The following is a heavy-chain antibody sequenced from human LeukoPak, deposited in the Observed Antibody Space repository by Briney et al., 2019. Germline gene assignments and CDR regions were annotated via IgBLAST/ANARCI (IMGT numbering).Heavy chain of an antibody. V-gene: IGHV3-23*01. J-gene: IGHJ4*02. CDR1: GSTFSSYA. Sequence: GGSLRLSCAASGSTFSSYAMSWVRQAPGKGLEWVSAISGSGGSTYYADSVKGRFTISRDNSKNTLYLQMNSLRAEDTAVYYCAKVSVDIVAYFDYWGQGTLVTVSS. CDR2: ISGSGGST. D-gene: IGHD5-12*01. CDR3: AKVSVDIVAYFDY.